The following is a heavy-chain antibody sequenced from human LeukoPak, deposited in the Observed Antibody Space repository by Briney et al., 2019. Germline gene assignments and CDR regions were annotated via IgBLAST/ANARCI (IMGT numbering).Heavy chain of an antibody. J-gene: IGHJ4*02. V-gene: IGHV3-30*04. CDR1: GFTFSSYA. CDR3: ARSEGYSYGTFDY. D-gene: IGHD5-18*01. Sequence: GGSLRLSCAASGFTFSSYAMHWVRQAPGKGLEWVAVISYDGSNKYYADSVKGRFTISRDKSKNTLYLQMNSLRAEDTAVYYCARSEGYSYGTFDYWGQGTLVTVSS. CDR2: ISYDGSNK.